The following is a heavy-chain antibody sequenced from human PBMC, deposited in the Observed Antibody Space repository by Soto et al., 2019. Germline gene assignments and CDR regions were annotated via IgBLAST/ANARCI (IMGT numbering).Heavy chain of an antibody. V-gene: IGHV2-5*02. Sequence: QITLKESGPTLVKPTQTLTLTCTFSGFSLSTRGVAVGWFRQPPGKALEWLALIYWDEDKWYSPSLKSRLTIAYEHPKNQVVLTMTNMDPEDTATYYCANRPRGSAYYCDYWGQGTLVTVSS. CDR3: ANRPRGSAYYCDY. J-gene: IGHJ4*02. CDR2: IYWDEDK. D-gene: IGHD5-12*01. CDR1: GFSLSTRGVA.